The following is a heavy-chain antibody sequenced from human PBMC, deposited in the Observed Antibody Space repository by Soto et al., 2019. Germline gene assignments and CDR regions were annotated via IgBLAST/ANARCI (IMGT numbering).Heavy chain of an antibody. J-gene: IGHJ6*03. D-gene: IGHD3-22*01. Sequence: PSETLSLTCTVSGGSISSYYWSWIRQPPGKGLEWIGYIYYSGSTNYNPPLKSRVTISVDTSKNQFSLKLSSVTAADTAVYYCASNSVVPYYYYYMDVWGKGTTVTVSS. CDR1: GGSISSYY. CDR2: IYYSGST. CDR3: ASNSVVPYYYYYMDV. V-gene: IGHV4-59*08.